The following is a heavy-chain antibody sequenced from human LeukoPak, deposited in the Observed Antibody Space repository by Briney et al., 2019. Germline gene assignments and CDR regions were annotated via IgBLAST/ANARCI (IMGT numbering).Heavy chain of an antibody. CDR3: VKSPYSSAWLHYY. D-gene: IGHD6-19*01. J-gene: IGHJ4*02. CDR1: GFTFSSHG. CDR2: ISGSGGST. Sequence: PGGSLRLSCAASGFTFSSHGMNWVRQAPGKGLEWVSGISGSGGSTYYADSVKGRFTISRDNFKNTLYLQLNSLRAEDTAVYYCVKSPYSSAWLHYYWGQGTLVTVSS. V-gene: IGHV3-23*01.